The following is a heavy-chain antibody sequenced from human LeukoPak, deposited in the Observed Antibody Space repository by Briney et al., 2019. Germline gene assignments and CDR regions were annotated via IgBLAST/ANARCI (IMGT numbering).Heavy chain of an antibody. CDR2: INHSGST. CDR1: GGSFSGYY. Sequence: SETLSLTCAVYGGSFSGYYWSWIRQPPGKGLEWIGEINHSGSTNYNPSLKSRVTISVDTSKNQFPLKLSSVTAADTAVYYCARFPRRPGTSLDYWGQGTLVTVSS. J-gene: IGHJ4*02. CDR3: ARFPRRPGTSLDY. V-gene: IGHV4-34*01.